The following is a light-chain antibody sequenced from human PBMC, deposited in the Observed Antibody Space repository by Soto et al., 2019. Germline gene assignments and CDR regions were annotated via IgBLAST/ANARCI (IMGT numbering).Light chain of an antibody. CDR3: QRSYMGPIT. V-gene: IGKV1-39*01. CDR1: QSISTY. J-gene: IGKJ5*01. CDR2: DAS. Sequence: DIQMTQSPSSLSAAVGNRVTITCRASQSISTYLNWYQKKPGKAPNLLIYDASRLQSGVPSRFSGSGGGTDFTLSISSVQPEDFATYFCQRSYMGPITFGKGTRLEIK.